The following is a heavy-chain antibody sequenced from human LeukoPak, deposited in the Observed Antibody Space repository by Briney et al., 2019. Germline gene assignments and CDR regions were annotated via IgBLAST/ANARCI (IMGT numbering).Heavy chain of an antibody. CDR1: GFTLRIYA. Sequence: GGSLRLSCAASGFTLRIYAMSWVRQAPGKGLEWVSALSGSGGSTYYADSVKGRFTISRDNSKNTLYLQMNSLRAEDTAVYYCAKERTSEGYFDYWGQGTLVTVSS. CDR2: LSGSGGST. CDR3: AKERTSEGYFDY. D-gene: IGHD1-1*01. V-gene: IGHV3-23*01. J-gene: IGHJ4*02.